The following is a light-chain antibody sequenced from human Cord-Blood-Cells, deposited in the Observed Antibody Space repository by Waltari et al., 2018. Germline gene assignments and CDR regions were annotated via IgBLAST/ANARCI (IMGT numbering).Light chain of an antibody. J-gene: IGKJ1*01. CDR1: QGISNY. Sequence: DIQITQSPSSLSASVGDRVPITCRASQGISNYLAWYQQKPGKVPKLLFYAASTLQSGVPSRFSGSGSGTDFTLTISSLQPEDVATYYCQKYNSAPWTFGQGTKVEIK. CDR2: AAS. CDR3: QKYNSAPWT. V-gene: IGKV1-27*01.